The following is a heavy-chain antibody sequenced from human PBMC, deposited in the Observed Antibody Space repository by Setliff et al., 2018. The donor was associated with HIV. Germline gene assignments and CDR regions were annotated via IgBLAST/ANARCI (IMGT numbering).Heavy chain of an antibody. CDR3: ARQGGSGWSFDY. J-gene: IGHJ4*02. D-gene: IGHD6-19*01. Sequence: PSETLSLTCTVSGGSISSYYWGWIRQPPGKGLEWIGSIYYSGSTYYNPSLKSRVTISVDTSKNQLSPKPSSVTAADTAVYYCARQGGSGWSFDYWGQGTLVTVSS. CDR2: IYYSGST. CDR1: GGSISSYY. V-gene: IGHV4-39*01.